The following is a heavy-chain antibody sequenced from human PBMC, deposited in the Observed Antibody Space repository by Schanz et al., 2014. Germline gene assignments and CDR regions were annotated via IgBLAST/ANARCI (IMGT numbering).Heavy chain of an antibody. V-gene: IGHV4-61*02. CDR3: ARDTTWRLDL. D-gene: IGHD1-1*01. Sequence: QVQLQESGPGLVKPSQTLSLTCTVSGGSIRSGTYYWSWIRQPAGKALEWVGRVFPNGITNYNPSLKSRVPISLDTPKTQFSLPLPSLTAADTAVYYCARDTTWRLDLWGRGTLVTVSS. CDR2: VFPNGIT. J-gene: IGHJ2*01. CDR1: GGSIRSGTYY.